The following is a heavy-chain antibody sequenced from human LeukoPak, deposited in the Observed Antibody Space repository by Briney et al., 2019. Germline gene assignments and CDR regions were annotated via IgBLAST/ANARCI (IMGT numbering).Heavy chain of an antibody. V-gene: IGHV4-59*01. CDR3: ARDRLQLQS. Sequence: SETLSLTCTVSGGAISNYYWSWIRQPPGKGLEWIGYIYYSGTTKYNPSLKSRVTILVDTSKNQFSLKLSSVTAADTAVYYCARDRLQLQSWGQGTLVTVSS. CDR2: IYYSGTT. J-gene: IGHJ5*02. CDR1: GGAISNYY. D-gene: IGHD1-1*01.